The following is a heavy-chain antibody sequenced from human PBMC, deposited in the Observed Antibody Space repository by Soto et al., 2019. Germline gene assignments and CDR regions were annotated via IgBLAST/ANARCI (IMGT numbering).Heavy chain of an antibody. J-gene: IGHJ6*02. D-gene: IGHD6-13*01. CDR2: IDPSDSYT. CDR3: ARPLADSSSWYYDYGMDV. CDR1: GYSFTSYW. V-gene: IGHV5-10-1*01. Sequence: GESLKISCKGSGYSFTSYWISWVRQMPGKGLEWMGRIDPSDSYTNYSPSFQGHVTISADNSISTAYLQWSSLKASDTAMYYCARPLADSSSWYYDYGMDVWGQGTTVTVSS.